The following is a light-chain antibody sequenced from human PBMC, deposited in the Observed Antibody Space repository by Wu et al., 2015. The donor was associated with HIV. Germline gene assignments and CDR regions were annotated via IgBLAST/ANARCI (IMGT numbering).Light chain of an antibody. J-gene: IGKJ2*03. Sequence: DIQMTQSPSSLSASVRDRVTITCRASQDISNSLAWYQHKPGKAPKLLLDAVSRLETGVPPRFSGSGSGTNYTLTVTSLQPEDLATYYCQQYYETPPSFGQGTKLE. V-gene: IGKV1-NL1*01. CDR3: QQYYETPPS. CDR1: QDISNS. CDR2: AVS.